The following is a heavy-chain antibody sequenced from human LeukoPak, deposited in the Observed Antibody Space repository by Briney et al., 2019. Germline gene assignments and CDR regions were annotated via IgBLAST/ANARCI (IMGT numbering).Heavy chain of an antibody. CDR1: GYTFTSYY. V-gene: IGHV1-46*01. Sequence: ASVKVSCKASGYTFTSYYMHWVRQAPGQGLEWMGIINPSGGSTSYAQKFQGRVTMTRDMSTSTVYMELSSLRSEDTAVYYCARHYYGSGSYYLPPLYYYYYYMDVWGKGTTVTISS. CDR2: INPSGGST. D-gene: IGHD3-10*01. CDR3: ARHYYGSGSYYLPPLYYYYYYMDV. J-gene: IGHJ6*03.